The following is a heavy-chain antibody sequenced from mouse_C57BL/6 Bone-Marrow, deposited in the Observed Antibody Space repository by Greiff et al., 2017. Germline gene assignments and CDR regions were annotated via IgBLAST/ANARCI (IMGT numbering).Heavy chain of an antibody. V-gene: IGHV1-64*01. D-gene: IGHD3-2*02. Sequence: QVQLKQPGAELVKPGASVKLSCKASGYTFTSYWMHWVKQRPGQGLEWIGMIHPNSGSTNYNEKFKSKATLTVDKSSSTAYMQLSSLTSEDSAVYYCARGLDSSGYDYWGQGTTLTVSS. CDR3: ARGLDSSGYDY. CDR2: IHPNSGST. CDR1: GYTFTSYW. J-gene: IGHJ2*01.